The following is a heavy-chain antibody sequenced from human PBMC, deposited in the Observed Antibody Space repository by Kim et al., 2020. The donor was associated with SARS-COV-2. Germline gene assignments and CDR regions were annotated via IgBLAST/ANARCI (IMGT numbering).Heavy chain of an antibody. D-gene: IGHD1-26*01. CDR2: IRHDGSNI. CDR1: GFNIRNTG. V-gene: IGHV3-33*01. J-gene: IGHJ4*02. Sequence: GGSLRLSCVASGFNIRNTGMHWVRQAPGKGLEWVAIIRHDGSNIYYADSVKGRYTISRDNSKSTVYLQMNSRRAEDTAVYFCARDGVGATAFFGYHDFWGQGTLVTVSS. CDR3: ARDGVGATAFFGYHDF.